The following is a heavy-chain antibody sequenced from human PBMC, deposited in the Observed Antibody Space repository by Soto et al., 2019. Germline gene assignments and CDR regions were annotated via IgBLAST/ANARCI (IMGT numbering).Heavy chain of an antibody. Sequence: GASVKVSCKASGYTFTSYGISWVRQAPGQGLEWMGWISAYNGNTNYAQKLQGRVTTTTDTSTSTAYMELRSLRSDDTAVYYCARDYQIGQWLPQGYWGQGTLVTVSS. D-gene: IGHD6-19*01. V-gene: IGHV1-18*01. CDR3: ARDYQIGQWLPQGY. J-gene: IGHJ4*02. CDR2: ISAYNGNT. CDR1: GYTFTSYG.